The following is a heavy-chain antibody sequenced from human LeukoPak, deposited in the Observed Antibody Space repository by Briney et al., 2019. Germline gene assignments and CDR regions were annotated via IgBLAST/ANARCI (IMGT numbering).Heavy chain of an antibody. V-gene: IGHV3-21*01. CDR2: ISQSSSNI. CDR3: ARFHQYTSGDY. Sequence: GGSLRLSCAASGFAFSSYHMNWVRQAPGKGLEWVSSISQSSSNIYYADSIKGRFTISRDNAKNSLYLQLNSLRAEDTAVYYCARFHQYTSGDYWGQGTLVTVSS. J-gene: IGHJ4*02. CDR1: GFAFSSYH. D-gene: IGHD6-19*01.